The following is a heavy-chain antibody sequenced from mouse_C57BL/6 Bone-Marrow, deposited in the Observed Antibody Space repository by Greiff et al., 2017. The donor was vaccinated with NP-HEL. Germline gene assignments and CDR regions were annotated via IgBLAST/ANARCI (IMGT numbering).Heavy chain of an antibody. D-gene: IGHD1-1*01. Sequence: VHLVESGPGLVQPSQSLSITCTVSGFSLTSYGVHWVRQSPGKGLEWLGVIWPGGCPDCNAPFISGLGISKDNSKGQVFFNRNSLQADDTAIYYCARKYYGSRTWFAYWGQGTLVTVSA. CDR1: GFSLTSYG. CDR2: IWPGGCP. J-gene: IGHJ3*01. CDR3: ARKYYGSRTWFAY. V-gene: IGHV2-2*01.